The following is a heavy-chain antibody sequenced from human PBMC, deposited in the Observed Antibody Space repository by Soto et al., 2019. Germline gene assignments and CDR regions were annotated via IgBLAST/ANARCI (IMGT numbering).Heavy chain of an antibody. D-gene: IGHD3-9*01. CDR1: GFTFSTYA. J-gene: IGHJ4*02. V-gene: IGHV3-64D*06. Sequence: GGSLRLSCSASGFTFSTYAMHWVRQAPGKGLEYVSAISSNGGSTYYADSVKGRFTISRDNSKNTLFLQMSSLRAEDTAVYYCVKDRYTYYDILTGYQIDCWGQGTLDTVSS. CDR2: ISSNGGST. CDR3: VKDRYTYYDILTGYQIDC.